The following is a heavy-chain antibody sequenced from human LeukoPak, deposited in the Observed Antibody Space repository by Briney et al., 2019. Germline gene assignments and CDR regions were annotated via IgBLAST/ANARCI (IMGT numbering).Heavy chain of an antibody. CDR2: ISCSRNTV. Sequence: GGSLRLSCVTSGFTFSIYSMNWVRQAPGKGLEWVSFISCSRNTVYYADSVKGRFTISRDNAKNSLYLQMNSLRAEDTAVYYCARGEYYYDSSGYRGNDFDYWGQGTLVTVSS. CDR3: ARGEYYYDSSGYRGNDFDY. J-gene: IGHJ4*02. D-gene: IGHD3-22*01. V-gene: IGHV3-48*04. CDR1: GFTFSIYS.